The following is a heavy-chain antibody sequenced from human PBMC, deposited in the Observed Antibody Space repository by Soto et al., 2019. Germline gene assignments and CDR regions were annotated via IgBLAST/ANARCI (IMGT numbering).Heavy chain of an antibody. J-gene: IGHJ1*01. D-gene: IGHD2-21*01. V-gene: IGHV1-69*12. Sequence: QVQLVQSGAEVKKPGSSEKVSCKASGGTFSSYAISWVRQAPGQGLEWMGGIIPIFGTANYAQKFQGRVTITADESTSTAYVELSSLRSDDTAVYYCARVWAGDLDYFQHWGQGTLVTVSS. CDR2: IIPIFGTA. CDR3: ARVWAGDLDYFQH. CDR1: GGTFSSYA.